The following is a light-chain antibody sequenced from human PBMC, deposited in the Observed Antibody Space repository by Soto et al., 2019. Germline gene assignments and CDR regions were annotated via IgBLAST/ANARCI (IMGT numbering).Light chain of an antibody. CDR2: EGT. CDR1: SSDVGTYNL. V-gene: IGLV2-23*03. J-gene: IGLJ1*01. CDR3: YSFPGSNTFSYV. Sequence: QSVLTQPASVSGSPGQSITISCTGPSSDVGTYNLVSWYQQHPDKAPKVILYEGTKRPSGVSPRFSGSQSGNTASLTISGLRAEDEAVYFCYSFPGSNTFSYVFGPGTKLTVL.